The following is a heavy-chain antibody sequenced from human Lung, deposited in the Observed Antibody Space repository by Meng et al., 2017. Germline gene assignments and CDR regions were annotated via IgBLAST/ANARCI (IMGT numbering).Heavy chain of an antibody. J-gene: IGHJ4*02. CDR2: LGAHPGDT. V-gene: IGHV1-18*01. CDR1: DYTFTGYG. D-gene: IGHD3-10*01. Sequence: HVQLLQSGAEVKQPGASLKVSCKASDYTFTGYGVSWVRQAPGQGLEWMAWLGAHPGDTSFAPKFLGRVTVTADTATATAYMELRSLRSDDTAVYYCARGTPGRSYCDYWGLGTLVTVSS. CDR3: ARGTPGRSYCDY.